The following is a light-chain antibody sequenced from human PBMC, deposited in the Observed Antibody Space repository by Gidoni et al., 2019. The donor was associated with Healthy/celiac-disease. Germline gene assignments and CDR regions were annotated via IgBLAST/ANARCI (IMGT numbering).Light chain of an antibody. Sequence: DIQMTQSPSSLSASVGDRVTITCQASQDISNYLNWYQQKPGKAPTLLIYDASNLETGVPSRFSGSGSGTDVTFTISSLQPEDIATYYCQQYDNLLPYTFGQGTKLEIK. CDR2: DAS. V-gene: IGKV1-33*01. CDR3: QQYDNLLPYT. J-gene: IGKJ2*01. CDR1: QDISNY.